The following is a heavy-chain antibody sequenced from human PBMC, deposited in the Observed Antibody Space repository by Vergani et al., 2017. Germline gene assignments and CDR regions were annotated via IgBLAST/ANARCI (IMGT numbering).Heavy chain of an antibody. Sequence: QVQLQQWGGGLLKPSETLSLTCVVDGGSFTSYHWTWIRQSPGEGLEWVGDIDHTGRPDYNPSLKSRLNMSVEKSRNHFSLTLNSVTATDTAIYFCARVNTETNGHLYYYYYMDVWGEGTAVTVS. CDR1: GGSFTSYH. D-gene: IGHD4-11*01. V-gene: IGHV4-34*01. CDR2: IDHTGRP. J-gene: IGHJ6*03. CDR3: ARVNTETNGHLYYYYYMDV.